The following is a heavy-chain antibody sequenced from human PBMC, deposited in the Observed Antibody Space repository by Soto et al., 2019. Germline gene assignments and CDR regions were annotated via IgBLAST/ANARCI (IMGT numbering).Heavy chain of an antibody. J-gene: IGHJ3*01. CDR2: ISGSGDSG. CDR1: GFIFTTYA. Sequence: GGSLRLSCAASGFIFTTYAMTWVRQAPGKGLEWVSTISGSGDSGYYADSVKGRFTISRDNSKNTIYLQMNSLRAEDTALYYCAKEDDYGDYENDAFDFWGQGTTVTVSS. CDR3: AKEDDYGDYENDAFDF. V-gene: IGHV3-23*01. D-gene: IGHD4-17*01.